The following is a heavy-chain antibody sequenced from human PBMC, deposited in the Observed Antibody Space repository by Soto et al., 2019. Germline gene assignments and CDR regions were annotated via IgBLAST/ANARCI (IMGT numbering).Heavy chain of an antibody. CDR1: GFTFSSYG. V-gene: IGHV3-30*18. CDR2: ISYDGSNK. Sequence: PLGSLRLSCAASGFTFSSYGMHWVRQAPGKGLEWVAVISYDGSNKYYADSVKGRFTISRDNSKNTLYLQMNSLRAEDTAVYYCEKDRGAFDIWGQRTMVTVSS. J-gene: IGHJ3*02. CDR3: EKDRGAFDI.